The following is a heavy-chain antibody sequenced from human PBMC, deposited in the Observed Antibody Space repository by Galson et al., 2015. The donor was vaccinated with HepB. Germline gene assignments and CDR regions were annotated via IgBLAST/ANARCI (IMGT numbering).Heavy chain of an antibody. D-gene: IGHD3-10*01. CDR2: ITHTGST. CDR3: ARGYYYGSGSDYRGIWFDP. CDR1: GGSFSDYT. J-gene: IGHJ5*02. Sequence: LSLTCAVYGGSFSDYTWTWIRQPPGKGLEWIGEITHTGSTYYSPSLKSRVTISVDTSKNQFSLKLSSVTAADTAVYYCARGYYYGSGSDYRGIWFDPWGQGTLVTVSS. V-gene: IGHV4-34*09.